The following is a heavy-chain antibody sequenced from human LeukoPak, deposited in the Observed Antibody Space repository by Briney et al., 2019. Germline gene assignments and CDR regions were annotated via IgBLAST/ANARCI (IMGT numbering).Heavy chain of an antibody. V-gene: IGHV1-8*01. J-gene: IGHJ6*02. CDR3: ARGFSSGWYDDYYYGMDV. CDR1: GYTFTSYD. CDR2: MNPNSGNT. D-gene: IGHD6-19*01. Sequence: GASVKVSCKASGYTFTSYDINWVRQATGQGLEWMGWMNPNSGNTGYAQKFQGRVTMIRNTSISTAYMELSSLRSEDTAVYYCARGFSSGWYDDYYYGMDVWGQGTTVTVSS.